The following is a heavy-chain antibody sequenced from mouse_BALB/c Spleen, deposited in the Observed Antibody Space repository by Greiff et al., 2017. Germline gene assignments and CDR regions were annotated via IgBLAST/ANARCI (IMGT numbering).Heavy chain of an antibody. Sequence: QVQLQQSAAELARPGASVKMSCKASGYTFTSYTMHWVKQRPGQGLEWIGYINPSSGYTEYNQKFKDKTTLTADKSSSTAYMQLSSLTSEDSAVYYCARWSRPYGYDYAMDYWGQGTSVTVSS. CDR1: GYTFTSYT. CDR2: INPSSGYT. J-gene: IGHJ4*01. CDR3: ARWSRPYGYDYAMDY. V-gene: IGHV1-4*02. D-gene: IGHD1-2*01.